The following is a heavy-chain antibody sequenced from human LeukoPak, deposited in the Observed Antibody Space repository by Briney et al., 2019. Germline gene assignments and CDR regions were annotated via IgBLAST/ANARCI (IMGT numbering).Heavy chain of an antibody. CDR1: GFSFSSYS. Sequence: GGSLRLSCAGSGFSFSSYSMNWVRQAPGKGLEWVSYISSSSSTIYYADSVKGRFTISRDNAKNSLYLQMNSLRAEDTAVYYCARDGPPFDYWGQGTLVTVSS. J-gene: IGHJ4*02. CDR3: ARDGPPFDY. CDR2: ISSSSSTI. V-gene: IGHV3-48*01.